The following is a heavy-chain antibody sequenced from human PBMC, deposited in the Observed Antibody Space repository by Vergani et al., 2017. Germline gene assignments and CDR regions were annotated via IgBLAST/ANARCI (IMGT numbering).Heavy chain of an antibody. Sequence: QVQLVQSGAEVKKPGSSVKVSCKASGGTFSSYTISWVRQAPGQGLEWMGRIIPILGIANYAQKFQGRVTITADKSTSTAYMGLSSLRSEDTAVYYCARGRRKLLWFGELFDYWGQGTLVTVSS. D-gene: IGHD3-10*01. CDR2: IIPILGIA. J-gene: IGHJ4*02. CDR3: ARGRRKLLWFGELFDY. V-gene: IGHV1-69*02. CDR1: GGTFSSYT.